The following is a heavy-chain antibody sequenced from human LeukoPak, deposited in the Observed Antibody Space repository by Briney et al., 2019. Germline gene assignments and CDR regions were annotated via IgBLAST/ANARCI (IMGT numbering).Heavy chain of an antibody. CDR1: GYTFTYYY. CDR2: INPKSGDT. D-gene: IGHD3-10*01. CDR3: ATFEVGA. V-gene: IGHV1-2*02. Sequence: GASVKVSCKASGYTFTYYYIHWVRQAPGQGLEWMGWINPKSGDTNYAQKFQGRVTMTRDTSISTAHMDLIRLRSDDTAVYYCATFEVGAWGQGILVTVST. J-gene: IGHJ5*02.